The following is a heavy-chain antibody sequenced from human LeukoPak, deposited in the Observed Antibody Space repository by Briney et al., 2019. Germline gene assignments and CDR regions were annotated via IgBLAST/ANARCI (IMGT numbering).Heavy chain of an antibody. Sequence: SETLSLTCTGSGGSISSYYWSWIRQPPGKGLEGIGYIYYSGSTNYNPSLKSRVTISVDTSKNQFSLKLSSVTAADTAVYYCAREKGLFDIWGQGTMVTVSS. CDR3: AREKGLFDI. V-gene: IGHV4-59*01. J-gene: IGHJ3*02. CDR2: IYYSGST. CDR1: GGSISSYY.